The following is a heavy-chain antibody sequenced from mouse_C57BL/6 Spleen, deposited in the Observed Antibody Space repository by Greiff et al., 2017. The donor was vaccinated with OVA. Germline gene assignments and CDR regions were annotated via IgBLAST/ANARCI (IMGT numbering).Heavy chain of an antibody. CDR3: ARSPYYYGSIYYTMGY. V-gene: IGHV1-18*01. Sequence: EVKVVESGPELVKPGASVKIPCKASGYTFTDYNMDWVKQSHGKSLEWIGDINPNNGGTIYNQKFKGKATLTVDKSSSTAYMELRSLTSEDTAVYYCARSPYYYGSIYYTMGYWGQGTSVTVSS. CDR1: GYTFTDYN. J-gene: IGHJ4*01. D-gene: IGHD1-1*01. CDR2: INPNNGGT.